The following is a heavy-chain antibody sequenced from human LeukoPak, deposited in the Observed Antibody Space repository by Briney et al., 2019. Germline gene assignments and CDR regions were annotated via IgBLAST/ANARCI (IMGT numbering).Heavy chain of an antibody. J-gene: IGHJ4*02. CDR2: IYPGDSDT. CDR1: GYSFTSYW. V-gene: IGHV5-51*01. CDR3: ARRTHSSSWYIPDY. D-gene: IGHD6-13*01. Sequence: GESLKISCKGSGYSFTSYWFAWVRQMPGKGLEWMGIIYPGDSDTRYSPSFQGQVTISADKSISTAYLQWSSLKASDTAMYYCARRTHSSSWYIPDYWGQGTLVTVSS.